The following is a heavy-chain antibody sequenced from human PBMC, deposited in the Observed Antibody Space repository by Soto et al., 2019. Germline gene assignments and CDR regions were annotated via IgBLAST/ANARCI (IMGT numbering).Heavy chain of an antibody. CDR3: ARAHYDILTGSLFYGMDV. J-gene: IGHJ6*02. Sequence: SGPTLVNPTQTLTLTCTFSGFSLSTSGMCVSWIRQPPGKALEWLARIDWDDDKYYSTSLKTRLTISKDTSKNQVVLTMTNMDPVDTATYYCARAHYDILTGSLFYGMDVWGQGTTVTGSS. V-gene: IGHV2-70*11. D-gene: IGHD3-9*01. CDR1: GFSLSTSGMC. CDR2: IDWDDDK.